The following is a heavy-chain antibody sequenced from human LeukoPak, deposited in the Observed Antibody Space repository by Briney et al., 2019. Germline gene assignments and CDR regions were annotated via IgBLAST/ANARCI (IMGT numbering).Heavy chain of an antibody. Sequence: GGSLRLSCAASGFTVSSNYMSWVRQAPGKGLEWVSVIHSGGSTYYADSVKGRFTISRDNSKNTLYLQMNSLRAEDTAVYYCATAIEGTWPPHSWGQGTLVTVSS. CDR1: GFTVSSNY. CDR3: ATAIEGTWPPHS. V-gene: IGHV3-53*01. J-gene: IGHJ4*02. D-gene: IGHD2-15*01. CDR2: IHSGGST.